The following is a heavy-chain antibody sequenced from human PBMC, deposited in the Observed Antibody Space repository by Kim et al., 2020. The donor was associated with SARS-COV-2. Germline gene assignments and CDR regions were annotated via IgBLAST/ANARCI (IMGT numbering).Heavy chain of an antibody. CDR3: TRQGVYYYYGMDV. J-gene: IGHJ6*02. Sequence: YNPSLKNRVTISIDTSKNQFSLKLSSVTAAETAVYYCTRQGVYYYYGMDVWGQGTTVTVSS. V-gene: IGHV4-59*08.